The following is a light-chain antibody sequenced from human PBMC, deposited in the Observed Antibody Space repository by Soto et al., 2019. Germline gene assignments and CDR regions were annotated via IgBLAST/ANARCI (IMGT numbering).Light chain of an antibody. J-gene: IGKJ1*01. CDR3: QQSYSTPPWT. CDR1: QSISSY. Sequence: DIQMTQSPSSLSASVGDRVTITCRASQSISSYLNWYQQKPGKAPKLLIYAASSLQSGVPSRFRGSGSGTDFTLTISSLQPEDFATYYCQQSYSTPPWTFGQGTKVDIK. V-gene: IGKV1-39*01. CDR2: AAS.